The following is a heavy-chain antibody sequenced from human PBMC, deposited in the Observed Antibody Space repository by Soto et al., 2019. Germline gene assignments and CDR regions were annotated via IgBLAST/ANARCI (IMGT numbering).Heavy chain of an antibody. CDR2: ISAYNGET. D-gene: IGHD2-2*01. J-gene: IGHJ5*02. CDR1: GYTFSSYG. CDR3: ARVEAAMSGHWCDP. V-gene: IGHV1-18*01. Sequence: QDQLVQSGAEVKKPGASVKVSCKASGYTFSSYGISWVRQAPGQGLEWMGWISAYNGETNYAQKFQGRVTMTADTCTRPVYMELRSLRSYDTAVYYCARVEAAMSGHWCDPWGQEALVTVAS.